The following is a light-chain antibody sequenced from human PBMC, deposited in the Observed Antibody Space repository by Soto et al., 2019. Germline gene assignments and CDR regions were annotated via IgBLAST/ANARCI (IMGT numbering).Light chain of an antibody. J-gene: IGKJ1*01. CDR3: QQYNSYLALA. CDR1: QSISSR. Sequence: DIQMTQSPSTLSASVGDRVTITCRASQSISSRLAWYQQKPGKAPKLLIYDVSNLESGVPSRFSGSGSGTEFTLTISILQPGDFATYYCQQYNSYLALAFGQGTK. CDR2: DVS. V-gene: IGKV1-5*01.